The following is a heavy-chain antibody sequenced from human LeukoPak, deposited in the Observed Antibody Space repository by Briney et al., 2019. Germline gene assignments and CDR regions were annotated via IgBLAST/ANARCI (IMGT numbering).Heavy chain of an antibody. D-gene: IGHD3-22*01. CDR3: AKEGRSYDSSGYYSFDY. Sequence: GGSLRLSCAASGFTFSSYAMSWVRQAPGKGLEWVSAISGSGGSTYYADSVKGRFTISRDNSKNTPYLQMNSLRAEDTAVYYCAKEGRSYDSSGYYSFDYWGQGTLVTVSS. CDR1: GFTFSSYA. CDR2: ISGSGGST. J-gene: IGHJ4*02. V-gene: IGHV3-23*01.